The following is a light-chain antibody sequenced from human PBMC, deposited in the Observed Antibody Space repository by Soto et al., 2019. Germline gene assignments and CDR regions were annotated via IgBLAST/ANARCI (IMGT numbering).Light chain of an antibody. Sequence: DIQMTQSPSSLSASVGDRVIITCRASQSISTYLNWYQQRPGKAPKLLIYAASNFQSGVPSRFSGSGSGTDFTLTISSLQPEDFATYYCQQSYSTPLTFGGGTKMEIK. CDR3: QQSYSTPLT. CDR2: AAS. V-gene: IGKV1-39*01. CDR1: QSISTY. J-gene: IGKJ4*01.